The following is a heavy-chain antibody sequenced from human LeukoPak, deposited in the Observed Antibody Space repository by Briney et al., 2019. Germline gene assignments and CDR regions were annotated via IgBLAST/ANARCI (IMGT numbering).Heavy chain of an antibody. Sequence: GGSLRLSCAASGFTFSSFSMNWVRQAPGKGLEWVSYISSSSSTIYYADSVKGRFTISRDNAKNTLYLQMNSLRAEDTAVYYCAREGDGDDVDFDYWGQGTLVTVSS. CDR3: AREGDGDDVDFDY. D-gene: IGHD4-17*01. CDR2: ISSSSSTI. J-gene: IGHJ4*02. V-gene: IGHV3-48*04. CDR1: GFTFSSFS.